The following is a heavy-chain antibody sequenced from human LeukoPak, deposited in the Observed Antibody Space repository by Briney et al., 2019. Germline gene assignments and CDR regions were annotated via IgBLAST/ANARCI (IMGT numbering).Heavy chain of an antibody. Sequence: SETLSLTCTVSGDSIRGSYKTWIRQPPGRGLEWIGYIYDSGSTNYNPSLKSRVTMSVDTSKNQFSLRLSSVTAADTAIYYCAGVLPLYDHYYFDWWGQGTLVTVSS. J-gene: IGHJ4*02. CDR3: AGVLPLYDHYYFDW. V-gene: IGHV4-59*01. D-gene: IGHD3-22*01. CDR2: IYDSGST. CDR1: GDSIRGSY.